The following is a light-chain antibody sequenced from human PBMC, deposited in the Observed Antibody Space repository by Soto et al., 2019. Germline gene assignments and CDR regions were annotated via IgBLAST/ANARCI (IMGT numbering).Light chain of an antibody. V-gene: IGLV2-8*01. CDR2: AVS. Sequence: QSALTQPPSASGSPGQSVAISCTGTSRDVGGQNYVSWYQQHPGKAPKLIIYAVSNRPSGVPDRFSGSKSGNTASPTISGLRAEDEADYYCCSHAGNNNYVFGTGTKVTVL. CDR1: SRDVGGQNY. CDR3: CSHAGNNNYV. J-gene: IGLJ1*01.